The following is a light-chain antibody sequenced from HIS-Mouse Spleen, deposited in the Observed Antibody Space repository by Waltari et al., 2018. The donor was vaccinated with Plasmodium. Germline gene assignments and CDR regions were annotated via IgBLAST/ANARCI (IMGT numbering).Light chain of an antibody. CDR3: QQYGSSPYT. V-gene: IGKV3-20*01. J-gene: IGKJ2*01. Sequence: EIVLTQSPGTLSLSPGERATLSCRARQSVSSSYLAWYQQKPGQAPRLIIYGASSRATGIPDRFSGSGAGTDFTLTISRLEPEDFAVYYCQQYGSSPYTFGQGTKLEIK. CDR2: GAS. CDR1: QSVSSSY.